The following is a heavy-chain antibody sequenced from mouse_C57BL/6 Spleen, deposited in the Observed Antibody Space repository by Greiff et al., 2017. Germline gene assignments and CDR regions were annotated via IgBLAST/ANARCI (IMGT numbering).Heavy chain of an antibody. CDR3: ARHRGGNYAMDY. J-gene: IGHJ4*01. CDR2: ISSGSSYT. V-gene: IGHV5-6*01. Sequence: EVKLMESGGDLVKPGGSLKLSCAASGFTFSSYGMSWVRQTPDKRLEWVATISSGSSYTYYPDSVKGRFTISRDNAKNTLYLQMSSLKSEDTAMYYCARHRGGNYAMDYWGQGTSVTVSS. CDR1: GFTFSSYG.